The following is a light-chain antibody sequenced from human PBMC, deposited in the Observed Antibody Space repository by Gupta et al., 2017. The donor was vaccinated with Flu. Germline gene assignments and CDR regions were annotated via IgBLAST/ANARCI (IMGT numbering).Light chain of an antibody. J-gene: IGKJ2*01. CDR2: WAS. CDR1: QSVLYSSNNKNY. V-gene: IGKV4-1*01. CDR3: QQYFSHPPYT. Sequence: LGERATIHCRSSQSVLYSSNNKNYLAWFQQKPGQSPKLLIYWASTRESGVPDRFSGSGSGTDFTLTISSLQAEDVAVYYCQQYFSHPPYTFGQGTKLEIK.